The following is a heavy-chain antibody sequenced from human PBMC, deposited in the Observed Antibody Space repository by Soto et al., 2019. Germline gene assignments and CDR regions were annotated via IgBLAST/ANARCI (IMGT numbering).Heavy chain of an antibody. CDR2: IIPILGIA. Sequence: SVKVSCKASGGTFSSYTISWVRQAPGQGLEWMGRIIPILGIANYAQKFQGRVTITADKSTSTAYMEMSSLRYEDTAVYYCARGDSDYYYMDVWGKGTTVTVSS. D-gene: IGHD2-21*02. CDR3: ARGDSDYYYMDV. V-gene: IGHV1-69*02. J-gene: IGHJ6*03. CDR1: GGTFSSYT.